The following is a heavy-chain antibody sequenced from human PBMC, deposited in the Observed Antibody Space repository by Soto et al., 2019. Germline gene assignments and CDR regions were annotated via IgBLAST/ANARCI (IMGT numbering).Heavy chain of an antibody. D-gene: IGHD5-12*01. CDR3: AKDVRRGYSGYDTFDY. CDR1: GFTFSSYG. Sequence: QVQLVESGGGVVQPGRSLRLSCEASGFTFSSYGMHWVGQAPGKGLEWVAVISYDGSNKYYADSVKGRFTISRDNSKNTLYLQMNSLRAEDTAVYYCAKDVRRGYSGYDTFDYWGQGTLVTVSS. V-gene: IGHV3-30*18. J-gene: IGHJ4*02. CDR2: ISYDGSNK.